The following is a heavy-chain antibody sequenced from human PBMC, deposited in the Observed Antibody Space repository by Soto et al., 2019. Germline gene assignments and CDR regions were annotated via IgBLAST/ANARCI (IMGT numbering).Heavy chain of an antibody. V-gene: IGHV4-30-4*08. CDR3: ARGRYYDSSGPLSPYYFDY. CDR2: IYYSGST. J-gene: IGHJ4*02. Sequence: SETLSLTCTVSGGSISSGGYYWSWIRQHPGKGLEWIGYIYYSGSTYYNPSLKSRVTISVDTSKNQFSLKLSSVTAADTAVYYCARGRYYDSSGPLSPYYFDYWGQGTLVTVSS. D-gene: IGHD3-22*01. CDR1: GGSISSGGYY.